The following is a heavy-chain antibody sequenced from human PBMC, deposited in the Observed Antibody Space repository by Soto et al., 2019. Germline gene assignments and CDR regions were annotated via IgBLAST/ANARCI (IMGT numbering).Heavy chain of an antibody. D-gene: IGHD4-4*01. V-gene: IGHV1-8*01. CDR2: MNPNSGNT. CDR1: GYTFTSYD. Sequence: ASVKVSCKASGYTFTSYDINWVRQATGQGLEWMGWMNPNSGNTGYAQKFQGRVTMTRNTSISTAYMELSSLRSGDTAVYYCARKEYYSNYYFDYWGQGTLVTVSS. J-gene: IGHJ4*02. CDR3: ARKEYYSNYYFDY.